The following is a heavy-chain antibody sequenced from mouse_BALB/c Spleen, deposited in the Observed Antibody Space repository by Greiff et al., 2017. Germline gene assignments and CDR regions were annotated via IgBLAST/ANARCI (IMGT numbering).Heavy chain of an antibody. Sequence: VQLQQSGAELAKPGASVKMSCKASGYTFTSYWMHWVKQRPGQGLEWIGYINPSTGYTEYNQKFKDKATLTADKSSSTAYMQLSSLTSEDSAVYYCARGKTGPMDYWGQGTSVTVSS. V-gene: IGHV1-7*01. CDR2: INPSTGYT. J-gene: IGHJ4*01. CDR1: GYTFTSYW. D-gene: IGHD4-1*01. CDR3: ARGKTGPMDY.